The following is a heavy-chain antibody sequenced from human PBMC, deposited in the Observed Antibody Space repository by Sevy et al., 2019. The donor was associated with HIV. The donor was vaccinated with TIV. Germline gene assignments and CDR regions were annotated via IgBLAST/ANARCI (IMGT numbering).Heavy chain of an antibody. CDR3: ARGDSSGYYY. Sequence: GGSLRLSCAASGFTFSSYSVNWVRQAPGKGLEWVSSISSSSSYIYYADSVKGRFTISRDNAKNSLYLQMNSLRAEDTAVYYCARGDSSGYYYWGQGTLVTVSS. V-gene: IGHV3-21*01. CDR2: ISSSSSYI. CDR1: GFTFSSYS. D-gene: IGHD3-22*01. J-gene: IGHJ4*02.